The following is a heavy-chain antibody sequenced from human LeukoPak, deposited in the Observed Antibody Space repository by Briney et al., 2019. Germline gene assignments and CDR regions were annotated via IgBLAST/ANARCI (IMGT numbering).Heavy chain of an antibody. D-gene: IGHD1-20*01. CDR1: GGSISSYY. V-gene: IGHV4-59*01. J-gene: IGHJ6*02. CDR3: ALSVGYNWNYPYYGMDV. Sequence: SETLSLTCTVSGGSISSYYWSWIRQPPGKGLEWIGYIYYSGRTNYNPSLKSRVTISVDTSKNQFSLKLSSVTAADTAVYYCALSVGYNWNYPYYGMDVWGQGTTVTVS. CDR2: IYYSGRT.